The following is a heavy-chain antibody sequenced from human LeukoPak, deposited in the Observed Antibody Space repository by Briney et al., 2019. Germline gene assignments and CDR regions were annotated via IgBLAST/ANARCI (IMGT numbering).Heavy chain of an antibody. D-gene: IGHD2-2*01. V-gene: IGHV4-59*01. J-gene: IGHJ3*02. CDR2: IYYSGGT. CDR1: GGSISSYY. CDR3: AREDAQKGTNAFDI. Sequence: SETLSLTCTASGGSISSYYWSWIRQPPGKGLEWIWYIYYSGGTNYNPSLKSRGTISVGTSKKQFPLKQTSVTAADTDVYYCAREDAQKGTNAFDIWGQGTMVTVSS.